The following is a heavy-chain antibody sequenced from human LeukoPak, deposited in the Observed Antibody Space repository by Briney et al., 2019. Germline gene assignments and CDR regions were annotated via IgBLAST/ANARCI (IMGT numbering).Heavy chain of an antibody. CDR1: GFTFSDYW. J-gene: IGHJ4*02. V-gene: IGHV3-7*01. Sequence: GGSLRLSCAASGFTFSDYWLTWVRQAPGKGLEWVAHIKQDGSERYYGDSVKGRFTISRDNAKNLVYLQMNSLGAEDTAIYYCVRGWNYAFRFDYWGQGTLVTVSS. D-gene: IGHD1-7*01. CDR3: VRGWNYAFRFDY. CDR2: IKQDGSER.